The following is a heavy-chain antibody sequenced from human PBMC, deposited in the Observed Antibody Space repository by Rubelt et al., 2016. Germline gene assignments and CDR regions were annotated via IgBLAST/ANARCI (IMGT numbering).Heavy chain of an antibody. CDR2: VYWDDAK. D-gene: IGHD4-17*01. Sequence: GVGVGWIRQPPGKALEWLSLVYWDDAKRYSPSLKSRLTVTKDTSKNQVVLTMTNMDPVDTATYYCAHIANTVTFEWFDPWGQGTLVTVSS. J-gene: IGHJ5*02. CDR1: GVG. V-gene: IGHV2-5*02. CDR3: AHIANTVTFEWFDP.